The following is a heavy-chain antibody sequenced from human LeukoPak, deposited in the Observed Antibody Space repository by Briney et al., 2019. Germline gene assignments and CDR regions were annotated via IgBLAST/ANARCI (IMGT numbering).Heavy chain of an antibody. D-gene: IGHD6-6*01. CDR3: ARHFGSSSVSPYDY. J-gene: IGHJ4*02. CDR1: GGSISSSTYY. V-gene: IGHV4-39*01. Sequence: SETLSLTCTVPGGSISSSTYYWGWIRQPPGKGLEWIGSIYSVTTSYNPSLKSRVTISVDTSKNQFSLKLTSVTAADTAVYYCARHFGSSSVSPYDYWGQGTLLTVSS. CDR2: IYSVTT.